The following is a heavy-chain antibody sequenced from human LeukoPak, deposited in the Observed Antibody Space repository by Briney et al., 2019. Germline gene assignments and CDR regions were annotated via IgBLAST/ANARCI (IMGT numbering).Heavy chain of an antibody. Sequence: SQTLSLTCTVSGGSISRSDHYWAWIRQSPGRGLEWIGSVYYSGTTYYNPSLKSRVTISVDTSKNQFALKLSSVAAADTAVYYCARQRRWIQQIWGQGTLVTVSS. V-gene: IGHV4-39*01. J-gene: IGHJ4*02. CDR2: VYYSGTT. D-gene: IGHD5-24*01. CDR3: ARQRRWIQQI. CDR1: GGSISRSDHY.